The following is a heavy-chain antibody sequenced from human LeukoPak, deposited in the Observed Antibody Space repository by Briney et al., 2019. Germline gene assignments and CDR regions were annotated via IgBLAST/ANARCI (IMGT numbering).Heavy chain of an antibody. V-gene: IGHV3-30-3*01. CDR2: ISYDGSNK. J-gene: IGHJ4*02. CDR3: ARDSRSSFFDY. Sequence: HPGGSLRLSCAASGFTFSSYAMHWVRQAPGKGLEWVAVISYDGSNKYYADSVKGRFTISRDNSKNTLYLQMNSLRAEDTAVYYCARDSRSSFFDYWGQGTLVTVSS. D-gene: IGHD6-6*01. CDR1: GFTFSSYA.